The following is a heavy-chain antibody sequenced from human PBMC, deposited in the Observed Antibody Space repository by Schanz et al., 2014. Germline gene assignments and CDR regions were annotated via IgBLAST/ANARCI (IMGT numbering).Heavy chain of an antibody. D-gene: IGHD3-10*01. CDR3: VRAPHYGSGRRLDY. V-gene: IGHV1-46*03. J-gene: IGHJ4*02. CDR1: GYTFTTYY. Sequence: QVQLVQSGAEVKKPGASVKVYCKASGYTFTTYYLHWVRQAPGQGLEWMGIINPTGGSTTYAEKFLGRVAMASDPSTSTVYMELSRLRSEDMAVYYCVRAPHYGSGRRLDYWGQGTLVTVSS. CDR2: INPTGGST.